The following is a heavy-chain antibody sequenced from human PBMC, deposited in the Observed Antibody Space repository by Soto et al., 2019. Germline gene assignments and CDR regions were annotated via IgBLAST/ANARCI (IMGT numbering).Heavy chain of an antibody. Sequence: SETLSLTCAVYGGSFSGYYWSWIRQPPGKGLEWIGEINHSGSTNYNPSLKSRVTISVDTSKNQFSLKLSSVIAADTAVYYCARGDLDYWGQGTLVTVSS. V-gene: IGHV4-34*01. CDR2: INHSGST. CDR3: ARGDLDY. J-gene: IGHJ4*02. CDR1: GGSFSGYY.